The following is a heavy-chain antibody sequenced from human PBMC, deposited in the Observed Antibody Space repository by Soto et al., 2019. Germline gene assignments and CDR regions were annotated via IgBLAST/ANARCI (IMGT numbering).Heavy chain of an antibody. CDR3: ARVTMVRGSTPNYYYGMDV. V-gene: IGHV1-8*01. D-gene: IGHD3-10*01. J-gene: IGHJ6*02. Sequence: QVQLVQSGAEVKKPGASVKVSCKASGYTFTSYDINWVRQATGQGLEWMGWMNPNSGNTGYAQKFQGRVTMTRNTSISTAYMELSSLRSEDTAVYYCARVTMVRGSTPNYYYGMDVWGQGTTVTVSS. CDR1: GYTFTSYD. CDR2: MNPNSGNT.